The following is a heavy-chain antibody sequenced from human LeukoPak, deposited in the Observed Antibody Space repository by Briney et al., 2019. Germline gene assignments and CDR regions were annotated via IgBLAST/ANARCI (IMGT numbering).Heavy chain of an antibody. CDR3: ARVHYYGSGSYYTPGY. V-gene: IGHV4-38-2*02. J-gene: IGHJ4*02. CDR1: GYSISSGYY. Sequence: PSETLSLTCTVSGYSISSGYYWGWIRQPPGKGLEWIGSIYHSGSTYYNPSLKSRVTISVDTSKNQFSLKLSSVTAADTAVYYCARVHYYGSGSYYTPGYWGQGTLVTVSS. D-gene: IGHD3-10*01. CDR2: IYHSGST.